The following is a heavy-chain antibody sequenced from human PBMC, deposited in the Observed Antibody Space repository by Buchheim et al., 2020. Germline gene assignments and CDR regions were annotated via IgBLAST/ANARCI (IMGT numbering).Heavy chain of an antibody. J-gene: IGHJ4*02. CDR2: FIPILGIA. V-gene: IGHV1-69*09. Sequence: QVQLVQSGAEVKKPGSSVKVSCKASGGTFSSYAISWVRQAPGQGLEWMGRFIPILGIANYAQKFQGRVTITADESTSTAYMGLSRLKYTDTDLYYRAVGEKYWGQGTL. CDR1: GGTFSSYA. CDR3: AVGEKY. D-gene: IGHD1-26*01.